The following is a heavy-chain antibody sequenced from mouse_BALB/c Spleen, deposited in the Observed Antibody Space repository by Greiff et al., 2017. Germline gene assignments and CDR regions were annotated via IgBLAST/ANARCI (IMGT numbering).Heavy chain of an antibody. CDR2: ISYSGST. Sequence: EVKLQESGPGLVKPSQSLSLTCTVTGYSITSDYAWNWIRQFPGNKLEWMGYISYSGSTSYNPSLKSRISITRDTSKNQFFLQLNSVTTEDTATYYCARNYGYGAWFAYWGQGTLVTVSA. CDR3: ARNYGYGAWFAY. CDR1: GYSITSDYA. D-gene: IGHD2-2*01. V-gene: IGHV3-2*02. J-gene: IGHJ3*01.